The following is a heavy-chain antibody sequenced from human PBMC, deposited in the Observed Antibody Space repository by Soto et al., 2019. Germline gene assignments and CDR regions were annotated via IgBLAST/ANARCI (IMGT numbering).Heavy chain of an antibody. CDR3: ARDLSRGMTKIGLELND. J-gene: IGHJ4*02. D-gene: IGHD3-22*01. CDR2: ISYDGSNR. CDR1: GFTFSTYA. V-gene: IGHV3-30*04. Sequence: QVQLVESGGGVVQPGRSLRLTCAASGFTFSTYAMHWVRQAPGKGLEWLAFISYDGSNRYYADSVKGRFTISRDKSKNPVYLQMSGARVEEPAMYYCARDLSRGMTKIGLELNDWGQGILVTVSS.